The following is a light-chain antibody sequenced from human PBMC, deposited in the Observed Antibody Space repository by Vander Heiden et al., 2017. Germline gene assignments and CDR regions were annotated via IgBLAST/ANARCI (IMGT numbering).Light chain of an antibody. CDR2: DVS. CDR3: SSYTISSTLKL. CDR1: SSDVGGYNY. J-gene: IGLJ2*01. V-gene: IGLV2-14*03. Sequence: QSALTPPASVSASPAQSTSISCTGTSSDVGGYNYVSWYQQHPGKAPKLMIYDVSNRPSGVSTRFSGSKSGNTAALTISGLQAEDEADYYCSSYTISSTLKLFGGGTKLTVL.